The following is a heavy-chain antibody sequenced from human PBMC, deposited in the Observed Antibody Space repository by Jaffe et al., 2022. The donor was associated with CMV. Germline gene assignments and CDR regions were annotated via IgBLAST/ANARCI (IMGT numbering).Heavy chain of an antibody. D-gene: IGHD3-22*01. V-gene: IGHV1-8*01. Sequence: QAQLVQSGAEVKKPGASVKVSCKASGYTFTNYDIHWVRQAAGQGLEWMGWMNPKSGNTGYARKFQGRVTMTRNTSISSAYMELSSLRSEDTAVYYCARVGQRRVIVVAINRNGWFDSWGQGTLVTVSS. CDR2: MNPKSGNT. CDR3: ARVGQRRVIVVAINRNGWFDS. CDR1: GYTFTNYD. J-gene: IGHJ5*01.